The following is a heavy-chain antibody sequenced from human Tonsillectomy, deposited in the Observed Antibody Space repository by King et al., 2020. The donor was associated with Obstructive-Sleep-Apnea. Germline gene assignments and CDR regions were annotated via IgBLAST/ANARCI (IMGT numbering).Heavy chain of an antibody. J-gene: IGHJ4*02. CDR2: ISAYNGNT. CDR1: GYTFTSYG. V-gene: IGHV1-18*04. CDR3: ARQPASRGSYGDY. Sequence: VQLVESGAEVKKPGAPVTVSCKASGYTFTSYGISWVRPAPGQGLEWRGWISAYNGNTNYAQKLQVRGTMTTYTSTSTAYMELRSLRSEHTAVYYFARQPASRGSYGDYWGQGTLVTVSS. D-gene: IGHD1-26*01.